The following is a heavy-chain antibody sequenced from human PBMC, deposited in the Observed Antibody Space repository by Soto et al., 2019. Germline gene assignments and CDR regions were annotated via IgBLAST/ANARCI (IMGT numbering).Heavy chain of an antibody. CDR1: GGTFSSYA. CDR2: IIPIFGTA. CDR3: ARVLKRGVATIYNWFDP. D-gene: IGHD5-12*01. V-gene: IGHV1-69*12. J-gene: IGHJ5*02. Sequence: QVQLVQSGAEVKKPGSSVKVSCKASGGTFSSYAISWVRQAPGQGLEWMGGIIPIFGTANYAQKFQGRVTSTADESTSTAYVELSSLRSEDTAVYYCARVLKRGVATIYNWFDPWGQGTLVTVSS.